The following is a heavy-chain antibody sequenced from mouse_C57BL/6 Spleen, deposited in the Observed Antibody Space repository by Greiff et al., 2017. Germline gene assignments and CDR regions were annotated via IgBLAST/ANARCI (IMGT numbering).Heavy chain of an antibody. CDR2: IDPSDSYT. D-gene: IGHD1-1*01. V-gene: IGHV1-69*01. J-gene: IGHJ2*01. CDR3: ARKSTTVVATDYFDY. CDR1: GYTFTSYW. Sequence: QVQLKQPGAELVMPGASVKLSCKASGYTFTSYWMHWVEQRPGQGLEWIGEIDPSDSYTNYNQKFKGKSTLTVDKSSSTAYMQLSSLTSEDSAVYYCARKSTTVVATDYFDYWGQGTTLTVSS.